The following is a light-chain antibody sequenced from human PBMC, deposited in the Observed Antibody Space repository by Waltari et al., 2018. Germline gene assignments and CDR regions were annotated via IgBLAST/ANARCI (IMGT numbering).Light chain of an antibody. V-gene: IGLV4-69*01. Sequence: QLVLTHSPSASASLGASVKLTCTLSSGHSSNVIAWLKQQPEKGPRYLMKVNSDGSHSKGDKIPDRFSGSSSGTEHYLTISSLQSEDEADYYCQTGGHGTWVFGGGTKLTVL. CDR2: VNSDGSH. CDR3: QTGGHGTWV. CDR1: SGHSSNV. J-gene: IGLJ3*02.